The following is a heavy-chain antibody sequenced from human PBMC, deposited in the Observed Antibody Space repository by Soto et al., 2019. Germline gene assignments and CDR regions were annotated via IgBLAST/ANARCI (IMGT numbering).Heavy chain of an antibody. J-gene: IGHJ4*02. CDR1: RFMFSRYA. V-gene: IGHV3-23*01. Sequence: EVQLLESGGGLVQPGGSLRLSCAASRFMFSRYAMSWVRQAPGKGLAWVSGISGSGGSTWYADSVKGRFTISRDNSKNMVYLQRNSLRVEDTAQYFCVKEWTPRRAFDSWGQGTQVTVSS. D-gene: IGHD5-12*01. CDR2: ISGSGGST. CDR3: VKEWTPRRAFDS.